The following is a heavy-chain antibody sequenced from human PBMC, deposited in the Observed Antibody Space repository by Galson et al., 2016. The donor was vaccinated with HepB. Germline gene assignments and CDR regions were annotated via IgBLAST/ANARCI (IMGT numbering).Heavy chain of an antibody. CDR3: ARGHDSISYSGPGRILYAMDV. V-gene: IGHV1-8*01. Sequence: SVKVSCKASGYTFTRYNINWVRQAAGQGLEWLGWMTPDGGKTVYAQRLQGRVTMTRDTSISTAYMELSSLRSEDTAVYFCARGHDSISYSGPGRILYAMDVWGQGTTVTVSS. J-gene: IGHJ6*02. D-gene: IGHD3-10*01. CDR1: GYTFTRYN. CDR2: MTPDGGKT.